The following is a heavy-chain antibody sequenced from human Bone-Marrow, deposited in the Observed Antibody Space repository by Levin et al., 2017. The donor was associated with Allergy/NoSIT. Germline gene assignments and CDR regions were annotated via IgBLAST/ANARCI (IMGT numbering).Heavy chain of an antibody. CDR3: AKDPDSSSWYRWFDP. V-gene: IGHV3-23*01. CDR2: ISGSGGST. CDR1: GFTFSSYA. D-gene: IGHD6-13*01. Sequence: GGSLRLSCAASGFTFSSYAMSWVRQAPGKGLEWVSAISGSGGSTYYADSVKGRFTISRDNSKNTLYLQMNSLRAEDTAVYYCAKDPDSSSWYRWFDPWGQGTLVTVSS. J-gene: IGHJ5*02.